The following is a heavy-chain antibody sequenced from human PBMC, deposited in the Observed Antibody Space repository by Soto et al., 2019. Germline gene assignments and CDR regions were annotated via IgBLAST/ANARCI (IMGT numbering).Heavy chain of an antibody. D-gene: IGHD4-17*01. Sequence: ASETLSLTCIVSAGSISGYFWSWIRQPPGKGLEWIAFVYDSGSTNYNPSLKSRVTVSVDTSNNQFSLKLISVTAADTAMYYCARHSDPYYGDYVYWGQGTLVTVSS. CDR1: AGSISGYF. V-gene: IGHV4-59*01. CDR2: VYDSGST. CDR3: ARHSDPYYGDYVY. J-gene: IGHJ4*02.